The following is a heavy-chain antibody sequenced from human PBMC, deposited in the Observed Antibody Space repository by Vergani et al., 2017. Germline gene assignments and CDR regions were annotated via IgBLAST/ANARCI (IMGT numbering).Heavy chain of an antibody. CDR3: ARDAGDELARDRAGQRLGLGY. J-gene: IGHJ4*02. CDR2: IIPILGXA. CDR1: GGTFSSYA. D-gene: IGHD3-16*01. Sequence: QVQLVQSGAEVKQPGSSVKVSCKASGGTFSSYAISWVRQAPGQGLEWMGRIIPILGXANYAQKFQGRVTITADKSASSAYMELSSLRSEDTAVYYCARDAGDELARDRAGQRLGLGYWGQGTLVTVSA. V-gene: IGHV1-69*04.